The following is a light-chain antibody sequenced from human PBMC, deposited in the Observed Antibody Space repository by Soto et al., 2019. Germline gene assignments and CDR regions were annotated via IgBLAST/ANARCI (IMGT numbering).Light chain of an antibody. Sequence: DIQMTQSPASLSASVGDRVIITCRARQGINNYLVWYQQKPGRVPKVLIYDASTLQSGVPSRFSGSGSGTDFNLTISSLQPEDVATYYCQKDNSAPLTFGQGTKVEIK. CDR3: QKDNSAPLT. CDR2: DAS. CDR1: QGINNY. V-gene: IGKV1-27*01. J-gene: IGKJ1*01.